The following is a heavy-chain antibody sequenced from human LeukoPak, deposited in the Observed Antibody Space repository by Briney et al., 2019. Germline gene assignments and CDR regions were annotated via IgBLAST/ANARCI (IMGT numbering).Heavy chain of an antibody. Sequence: SETLSLTCTVSGGSISSGGYYWSWIRQPPGKGLEWIGYIYHSGSTYYNPSLKSRVTISVDTSKNQFSLKLSSVTAADTAVYYCARLPYSSSPFDYWGQGTLVTVSS. J-gene: IGHJ4*02. D-gene: IGHD6-6*01. CDR3: ARLPYSSSPFDY. CDR1: GGSISSGGYY. V-gene: IGHV4-30-2*01. CDR2: IYHSGST.